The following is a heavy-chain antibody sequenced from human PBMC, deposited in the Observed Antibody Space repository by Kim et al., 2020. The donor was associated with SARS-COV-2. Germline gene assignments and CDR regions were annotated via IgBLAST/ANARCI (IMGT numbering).Heavy chain of an antibody. CDR3: AKGPETDSGYSSGWYVNYFDY. CDR1: GFTFSSYG. CDR2: IWYDGSNK. Sequence: GGSLRLSCAASGFTFSSYGMHWVRQAPGKGLEWVAVIWYDGSNKYYADSVKGRFTISRDNSKNTLYLQMNSLRAEDTAVYYCAKGPETDSGYSSGWYVNYFDYWGQGTLVTVSS. J-gene: IGHJ4*02. V-gene: IGHV3-33*06. D-gene: IGHD6-19*01.